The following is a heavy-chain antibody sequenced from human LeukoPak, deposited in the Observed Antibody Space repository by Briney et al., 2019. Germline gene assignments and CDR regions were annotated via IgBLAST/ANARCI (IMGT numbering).Heavy chain of an antibody. Sequence: GSLRLSCATSGFPFSDFSMSWVRQAPGKGLEWISTTNSGGTSTYYAESVKGRFTISRDNAKNSLYLQMNSLRAEDTAVYYCARDRYYYDSSGYFIYFDYWGQGTLVTVSS. CDR2: TNSGGTST. CDR1: GFPFSDFS. CDR3: ARDRYYYDSSGYFIYFDY. D-gene: IGHD3-22*01. J-gene: IGHJ4*02. V-gene: IGHV3-23*01.